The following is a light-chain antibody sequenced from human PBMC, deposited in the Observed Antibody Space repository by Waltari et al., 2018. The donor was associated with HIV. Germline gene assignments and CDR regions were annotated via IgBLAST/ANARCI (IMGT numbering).Light chain of an antibody. CDR2: TNN. V-gene: IGLV1-44*01. Sequence: QSVLPQPPSASGTPGQRVTISCSGSSSNIGSNTVNWYHQLPGTAPKLLIFTNNHRPAGVPDRFSGSKSGTSASLAISGLQSEDEADYYCAAWDDSLNGFVFGTGTKVTVL. J-gene: IGLJ1*01. CDR3: AAWDDSLNGFV. CDR1: SSNIGSNT.